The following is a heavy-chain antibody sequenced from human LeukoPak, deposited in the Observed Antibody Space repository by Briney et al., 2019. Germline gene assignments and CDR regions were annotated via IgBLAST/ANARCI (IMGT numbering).Heavy chain of an antibody. Sequence: GGSLRLSCAASGFTFYDYAMHWVRHGPGKGLEWVSLISGDGGSRYFADSVKGRFTISRENSKKSLYLQMNSLKTEDTALYYCAKGRIAARSPYFDYWGQGTLVTVSS. J-gene: IGHJ4*02. V-gene: IGHV3-43*02. CDR1: GFTFYDYA. CDR2: ISGDGGSR. D-gene: IGHD6-6*01. CDR3: AKGRIAARSPYFDY.